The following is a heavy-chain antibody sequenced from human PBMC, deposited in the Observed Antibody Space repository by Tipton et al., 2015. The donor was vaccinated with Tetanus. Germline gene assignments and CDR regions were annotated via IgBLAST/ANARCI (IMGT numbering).Heavy chain of an antibody. V-gene: IGHV4-59*01. J-gene: IGHJ6*02. CDR3: AGDGEKIMTSDRRQRRATNYYYHYGLDV. CDR1: GFIFGTYA. D-gene: IGHD3-10*01. Sequence: LRLSCAGFGFIFGTYAMSWVRQSPGKGLEWIGNIYHSESANYNPSLKSRVTISVDTSKNQITLTLKSVTAADTALYYCAGDGEKIMTSDRRQRRATNYYYHYGLDVWGQGTTVTVSS. CDR2: IYHSESA.